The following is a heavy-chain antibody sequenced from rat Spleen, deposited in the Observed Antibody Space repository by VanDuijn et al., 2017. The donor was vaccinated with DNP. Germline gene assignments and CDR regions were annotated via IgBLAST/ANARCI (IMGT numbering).Heavy chain of an antibody. CDR3: TRITPFDY. D-gene: IGHD1-10*01. J-gene: IGHJ2*01. CDR2: ISIKTHTYAS. Sequence: VQVVESGGGLVQPKGSLKLSCAASGFDFNTYAMTWVRQAPGKGLDWIASISIKTHTYASLYADSVRERFTISRDDSQSMVYLQMDDLKTEDTALYYCTRITPFDYWGQGVMVTVSS. CDR1: GFDFNTYA. V-gene: IGHV10-4*01.